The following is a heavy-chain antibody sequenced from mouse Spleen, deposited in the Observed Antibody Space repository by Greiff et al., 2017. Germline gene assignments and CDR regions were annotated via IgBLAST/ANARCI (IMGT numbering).Heavy chain of an antibody. J-gene: IGHJ3*01. CDR1: GFTFSSYA. V-gene: IGHV5-9-3*01. Sequence: EVQGVESGGGLVKLGGSLKLSCAASGFTFSSYAMSWVRQTPEKRLEWVATISSGGGNTYYPDSVKGRFTISRDNAKNTLYLQMSSLKSEDTAMYYCASYYGYEFAYWGQGTLVTVSA. D-gene: IGHD1-2*01. CDR3: ASYYGYEFAY. CDR2: ISSGGGNT.